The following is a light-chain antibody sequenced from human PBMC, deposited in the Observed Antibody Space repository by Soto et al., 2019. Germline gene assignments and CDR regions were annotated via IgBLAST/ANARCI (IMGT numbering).Light chain of an antibody. Sequence: VESAQSPCTLSLSPGERATLACRASQSVRSNYLAWYQQKPGQAPRLLIYGASSRATGIPARFSGGGSGTDFTLTISSLEPEDFAVYYCQQRSDWPWTFGQGTKVDIK. CDR2: GAS. V-gene: IGKV3D-20*02. CDR1: QSVRSNY. CDR3: QQRSDWPWT. J-gene: IGKJ1*01.